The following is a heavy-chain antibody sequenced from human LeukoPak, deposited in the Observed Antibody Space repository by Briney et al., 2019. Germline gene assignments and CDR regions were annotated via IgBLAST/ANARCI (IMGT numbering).Heavy chain of an antibody. CDR1: GGSISSYY. D-gene: IGHD6-19*01. J-gene: IGHJ2*01. V-gene: IGHV4-59*01. CDR3: ARDERPPYSSGSGYFDL. Sequence: KTSETLSLTCTVSGGSISSYYWSWIRQPPGKGLEWIGYIYYSGSTNYNPSLKSRVTISVDTSKNQFSLKLSSVTAADTAVYYCARDERPPYSSGSGYFDLWGRGTLVTVSS. CDR2: IYYSGST.